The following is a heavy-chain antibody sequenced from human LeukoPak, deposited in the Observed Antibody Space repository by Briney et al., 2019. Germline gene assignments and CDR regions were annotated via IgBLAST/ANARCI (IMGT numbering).Heavy chain of an antibody. D-gene: IGHD1-26*01. CDR2: ISNGGSNK. Sequence: GRSLRLSCAASGFTFSSYAMHWVRQAPGKGLEWVAFISNGGSNKYYADSVQGRLTISRVNSKNTLYLQMNSLRAEDTAVYYCARDTNSGIYYDKFDYWGQGTLVTVSS. J-gene: IGHJ4*02. CDR3: ARDTNSGIYYDKFDY. V-gene: IGHV3-30-3*01. CDR1: GFTFSSYA.